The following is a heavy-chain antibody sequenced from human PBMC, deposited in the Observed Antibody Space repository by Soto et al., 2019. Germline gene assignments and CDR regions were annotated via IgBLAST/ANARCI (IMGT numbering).Heavy chain of an antibody. Sequence: SETLSLTCTVSGGSVSSGSYYWSWIRQPPGKGLEWIGYIYYSGSTNYNPSLKSRVTISVDTSKNQFSLKLSSVTAADTAVYYCARANLYYDILTGYYNPGLFDYWGQGTLVTVSS. J-gene: IGHJ4*02. CDR1: GGSVSSGSYY. CDR3: ARANLYYDILTGYYNPGLFDY. V-gene: IGHV4-61*01. CDR2: IYYSGST. D-gene: IGHD3-9*01.